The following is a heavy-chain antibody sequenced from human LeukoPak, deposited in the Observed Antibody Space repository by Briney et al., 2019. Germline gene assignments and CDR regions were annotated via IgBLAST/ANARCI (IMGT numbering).Heavy chain of an antibody. D-gene: IGHD3-22*01. CDR1: GGSISSSSYY. CDR3: ASATSGYPPGAFDI. CDR2: IYYSGST. J-gene: IGHJ3*02. V-gene: IGHV4-39*07. Sequence: SETLSLTCTVSGGSISSSSYYWGWIRQPPGKGLEWIGSIYYSGSTYYNPSLKSRVTISVDTSKNQFSLKLSSVTAADTAVYYCASATSGYPPGAFDIWGQGTMVTVSS.